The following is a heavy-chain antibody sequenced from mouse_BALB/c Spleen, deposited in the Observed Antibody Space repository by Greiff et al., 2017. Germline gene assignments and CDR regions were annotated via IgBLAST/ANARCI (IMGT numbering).Heavy chain of an antibody. CDR2: ISSGGSYT. V-gene: IGHV5-6*01. D-gene: IGHD2-4*01. J-gene: IGHJ3*01. CDR3: ARHEDPTMITTWFAY. Sequence: VQLQQSGGDLVKPGGSLKHSCAASGFTFSSYGMSWVRQTPDKRLEWVATISSGGSYTYYPDSVKGRFTISRDNAKNTLYLQMSSLKSEDTAMYYCARHEDPTMITTWFAYWGQGTLVTVSA. CDR1: GFTFSSYG.